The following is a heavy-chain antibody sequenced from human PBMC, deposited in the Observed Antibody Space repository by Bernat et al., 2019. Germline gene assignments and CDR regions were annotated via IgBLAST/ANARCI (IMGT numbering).Heavy chain of an antibody. V-gene: IGHV1-69*01. CDR2: VIPIFGTA. CDR1: GGTFSSYA. Sequence: QVQLVQSGAEVKKPGSSAKVSCKASGGTFSSYAISWVRQSPGQGLEWMGGVIPIFGTANYAPKFQGRVTITADESTSTAYMELSSLRSEDTAVYYCARGASGVVIIGYFDYWGQGTLVTVSS. J-gene: IGHJ4*02. CDR3: ARGASGVVIIGYFDY. D-gene: IGHD3-3*01.